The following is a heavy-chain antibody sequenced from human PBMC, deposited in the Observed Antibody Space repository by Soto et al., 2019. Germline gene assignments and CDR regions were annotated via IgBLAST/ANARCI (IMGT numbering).Heavy chain of an antibody. V-gene: IGHV3-48*03. D-gene: IGHD2-8*02. J-gene: IGHJ3*01. CDR3: VKEYCTGGTCFDAFDL. CDR2: ISDSGTTI. CDR1: GFIFSTYE. Sequence: ELQLVESGGGLVQPGGSLTLSCVASGFIFSTYEVDWVRQAPGKGLEWISYISDSGTTIYYAASVKGRFTISRDDAKNSLYLQMNNLRAEDTAVYFCVKEYCTGGTCFDAFDLWGQGTMVTVSS.